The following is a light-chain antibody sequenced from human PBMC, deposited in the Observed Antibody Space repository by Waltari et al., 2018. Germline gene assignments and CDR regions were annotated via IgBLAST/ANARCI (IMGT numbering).Light chain of an antibody. CDR1: QSVDSL. J-gene: IGKJ1*01. V-gene: IGKV1-5*03. CDR2: RTS. Sequence: DIQMTQSPSSLSTFVGDRVTITCRASQSVDSLLAWYQQKPGKAPILLIYRTSSLESGVPPRFSGSGFGTEFTLTISSLQPDDFATYYCQQYKTYSRTFGQGTKVEIK. CDR3: QQYKTYSRT.